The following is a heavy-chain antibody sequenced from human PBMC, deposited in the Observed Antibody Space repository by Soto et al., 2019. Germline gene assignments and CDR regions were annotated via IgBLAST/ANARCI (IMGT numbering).Heavy chain of an antibody. CDR2: ISYDGSNK. CDR3: ARDRPSPYCSSTSCSSYFDF. Sequence: GGSLRLSCAASGFTFSSYAMQWVRQAPGKGLEWVAVISYDGSNKYYADSVKGRFTISRDNSKNTLYLQMNSLRAEDTAVYYCARDRPSPYCSSTSCSSYFDFWGQGTLVTVSS. J-gene: IGHJ4*02. CDR1: GFTFSSYA. D-gene: IGHD2-2*01. V-gene: IGHV3-30-3*01.